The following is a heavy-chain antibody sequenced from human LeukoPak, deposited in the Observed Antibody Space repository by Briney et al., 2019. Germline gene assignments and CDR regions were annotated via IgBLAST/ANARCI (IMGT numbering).Heavy chain of an antibody. D-gene: IGHD5-12*01. CDR3: VRYSGDADY. J-gene: IGHJ4*02. V-gene: IGHV3-49*03. CDR2: IRGKVYGGTT. Sequence: GRSLRLSRTASGFSFGVYAMSWFRQAPGKGLEWVGFIRGKVYGGTTEYAASVKGRFTISRDDSKSIAYLQLNSLESEDTAVYYCVRYSGDADYWGQGTLVTVSS. CDR1: GFSFGVYA.